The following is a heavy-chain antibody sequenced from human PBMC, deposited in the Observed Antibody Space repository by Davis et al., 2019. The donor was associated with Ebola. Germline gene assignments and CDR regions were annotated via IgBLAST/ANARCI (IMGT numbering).Heavy chain of an antibody. CDR3: ARDWYSYGMDV. D-gene: IGHD1-26*01. CDR1: GGSISSGGYS. V-gene: IGHV4-30-2*01. CDR2: IYHSGST. Sequence: SETLSLTCAVSGGSISSGGYSWSWIRRPPGKGLEWIGYIYHSGSTYYNPSLKSRVTISVDTSKNQFSLKLSSVTAADTAVYYCARDWYSYGMDVWGQGTTVTVSS. J-gene: IGHJ6*02.